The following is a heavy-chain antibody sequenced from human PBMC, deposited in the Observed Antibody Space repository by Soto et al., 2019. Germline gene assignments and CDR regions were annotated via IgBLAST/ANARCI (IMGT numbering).Heavy chain of an antibody. V-gene: IGHV3-23*01. CDR2: VSGSGGST. CDR3: AKGPNYDFWSGHFDY. Sequence: GGSLRLSCAASGFTFSSHAMSWVRQAPGKGLEWVSAVSGSGGSTYYADSVKGRFTISRDNSKNTLYLQMNSLRAEGTAVYYCAKGPNYDFWSGHFDYWGQGTLVTVSS. CDR1: GFTFSSHA. J-gene: IGHJ4*02. D-gene: IGHD3-3*01.